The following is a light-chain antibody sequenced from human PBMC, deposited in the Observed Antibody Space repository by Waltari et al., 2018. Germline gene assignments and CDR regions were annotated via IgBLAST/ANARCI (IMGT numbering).Light chain of an antibody. V-gene: IGKV4-1*01. J-gene: IGKJ2*01. CDR3: QQYYGTPPYT. CDR1: QSVLYSYNNKNY. CDR2: WAS. Sequence: DIVMTQSPDSLAVSMGESATINCKSSQSVLYSYNNKNYLAWYQQKPGQPPKLLIYWASTRESGVPDRFSGSGSGTDFTLTISSLQAEDVAVYYCQQYYGTPPYTFGQGTKLEIK.